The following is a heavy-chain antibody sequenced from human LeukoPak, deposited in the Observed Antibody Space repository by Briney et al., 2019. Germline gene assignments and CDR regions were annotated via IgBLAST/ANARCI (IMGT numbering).Heavy chain of an antibody. V-gene: IGHV4-34*01. D-gene: IGHD6-13*01. CDR2: INHSGST. Sequence: SETLSLTCAVYGGSLSGYYWSWIPQPPGKGLEWIGEINHSGSTNYNPSLKSRVTISVDTSQNQFSLKLSSVTAADTAVYYCARLQQEGYWGQGTLVTVSS. CDR1: GGSLSGYY. CDR3: ARLQQEGY. J-gene: IGHJ4*02.